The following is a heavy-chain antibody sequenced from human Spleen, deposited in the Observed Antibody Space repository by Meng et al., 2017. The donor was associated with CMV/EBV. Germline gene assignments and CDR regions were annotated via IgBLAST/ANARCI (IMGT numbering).Heavy chain of an antibody. CDR1: GFTFSSYS. Sequence: GFTFSSYSMNWVRQAPGKGLEWVSSISSSSSYIYYADSVKGRFTISRDNAKNSLYLQMNSLRAEDTAVYYCAKGLGGPAIAAWGFDYWGQGTLVTVSS. D-gene: IGHD2-21*01. CDR2: ISSSSSYI. CDR3: AKGLGGPAIAAWGFDY. J-gene: IGHJ4*02. V-gene: IGHV3-21*01.